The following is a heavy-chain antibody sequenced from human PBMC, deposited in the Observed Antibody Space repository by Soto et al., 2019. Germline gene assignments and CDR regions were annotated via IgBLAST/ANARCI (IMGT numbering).Heavy chain of an antibody. D-gene: IGHD3-10*01. CDR3: ARGRDVPQYFDY. J-gene: IGHJ4*02. Sequence: SETLSLTCTVSGGSISSGGYYWSWIRQHPGKGLEWIGYIYYSGSTYYNPSLKSRVTISVDTSKNQFSLKLSSVTAADTAVYYCARGRDVPQYFDYWGQGTLVTVSS. CDR2: IYYSGST. V-gene: IGHV4-31*03. CDR1: GGSISSGGYY.